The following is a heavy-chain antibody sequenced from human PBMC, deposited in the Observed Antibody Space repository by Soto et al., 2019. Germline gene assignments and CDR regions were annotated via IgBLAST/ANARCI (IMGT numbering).Heavy chain of an antibody. CDR1: GFTFSSYA. Sequence: PXGSLRLSCAASGFTFSSYAMSWVRPAPGKGLEWVSAISVSGGSTYYADSVKGRFTTSRDNSKNTLYLQMNSLRAEDTAVYYCAKDGVTGSYCFYFDSWGQGALVTVSS. V-gene: IGHV3-23*01. J-gene: IGHJ4*02. D-gene: IGHD1-26*01. CDR3: AKDGVTGSYCFYFDS. CDR2: ISVSGGST.